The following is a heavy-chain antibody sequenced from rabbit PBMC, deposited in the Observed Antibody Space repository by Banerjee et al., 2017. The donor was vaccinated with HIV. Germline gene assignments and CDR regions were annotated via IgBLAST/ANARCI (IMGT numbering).Heavy chain of an antibody. D-gene: IGHD4-2*01. CDR1: GFSFSSNYY. CDR3: ARDAGYVGSNL. CDR2: IGAGSSGST. J-gene: IGHJ4*01. V-gene: IGHV1S40*01. Sequence: QSLEESGGDLVKPGASLTLTCTASGFSFSSNYYMCWVRQAPGKGLEWIGCIGAGSSGSTYYASWAKGRFTISKTSSTTVTLQMTSLTAADTATYFCARDAGYVGSNLWGPGTLVTVS.